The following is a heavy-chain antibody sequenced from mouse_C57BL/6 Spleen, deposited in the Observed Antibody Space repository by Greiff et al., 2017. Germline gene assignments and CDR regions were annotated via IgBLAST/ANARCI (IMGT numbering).Heavy chain of an antibody. CDR2: ILPGSGST. D-gene: IGHD3-3*01. Sequence: QVQLQQSGAELMKPGDSVKLSCKATGYTFTGYWIEWVKQMPGHGLEWIGEILPGSGSTYYNEKFKGKATVTAETSNNTAYMQLSRLTTEDSAIYYCERTDEGHLGGYFDVWGTGTTVTVSS. V-gene: IGHV1-9*01. CDR3: ERTDEGHLGGYFDV. CDR1: GYTFTGYW. J-gene: IGHJ1*03.